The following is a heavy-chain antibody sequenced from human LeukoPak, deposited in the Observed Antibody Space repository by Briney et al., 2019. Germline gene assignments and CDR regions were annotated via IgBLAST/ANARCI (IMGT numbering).Heavy chain of an antibody. V-gene: IGHV4-30-2*01. D-gene: IGHD2-2*01. CDR2: IYHSGST. J-gene: IGHJ5*02. CDR1: GGSITSGGYS. Sequence: SQTLSLTCAVSGGSITSGGYSWSWIRQPPGKGLEWIGYIYHSGSTYYNPSLKSRVTISVDRSKNQFSLKLSSVTAADTAVYYCPRTFIPAAIIEVPYFDPWGQGTLVTVSS. CDR3: PRTFIPAAIIEVPYFDP.